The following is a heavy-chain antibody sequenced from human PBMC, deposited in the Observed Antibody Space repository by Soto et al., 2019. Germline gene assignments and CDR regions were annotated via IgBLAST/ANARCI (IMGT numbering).Heavy chain of an antibody. D-gene: IGHD3-10*01. V-gene: IGHV4-34*01. CDR1: CGSFSGYY. J-gene: IGHJ6*02. Sequence: SETLSLTCAVYCGSFSGYYWSWIRQPPGKGLEWIGEINHSGSTNYNPSLKSRVTISVDTSKNQFSLKLSSVTAADTAVYYCARAPMVRGVRAYYGMDVWGQGTTVTVSS. CDR2: INHSGST. CDR3: ARAPMVRGVRAYYGMDV.